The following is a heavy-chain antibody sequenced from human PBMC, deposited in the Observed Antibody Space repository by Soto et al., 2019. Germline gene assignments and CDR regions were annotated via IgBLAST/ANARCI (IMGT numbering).Heavy chain of an antibody. CDR2: INPKSGGT. Sequence: ASVKVSCKASGYTFTVYYMHWVRQAPGQGLEWMGWINPKSGGTMYPQKFQGRVTMTWDTSISTAYMALTRLRSDDTAVYYCARDLAKGGGSAGFGYWGQGTLVTVSS. J-gene: IGHJ4*02. CDR3: ARDLAKGGGSAGFGY. V-gene: IGHV1-2*02. CDR1: GYTFTVYY. D-gene: IGHD1-26*01.